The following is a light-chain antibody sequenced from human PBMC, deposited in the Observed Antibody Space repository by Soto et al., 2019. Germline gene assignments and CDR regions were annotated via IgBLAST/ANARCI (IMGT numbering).Light chain of an antibody. CDR2: DAS. CDR3: QQYDSNWT. CDR1: QSVSRS. Sequence: IVLTQSPATLSLSPGDRATLSCRASQSVSRSLTWYQQKPGQAPRLLIYDASTRATAVPPRFSGSGSGTEFTLTISSLQPEDYATYYCQQYDSNWTFGQGTKVDIK. V-gene: IGKV3-11*01. J-gene: IGKJ1*01.